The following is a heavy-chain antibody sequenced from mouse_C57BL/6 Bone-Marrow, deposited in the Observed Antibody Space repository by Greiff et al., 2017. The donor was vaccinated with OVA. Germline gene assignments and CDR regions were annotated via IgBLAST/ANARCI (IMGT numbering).Heavy chain of an antibody. CDR3: ANYYGSSYAFAY. CDR1: GYTFTSYW. Sequence: VQLQQPGAELVKPGASVKLSCKASGYTFTSYWMQWVKQRPGQGLEWIGEIDPSDSYTNYNQKFKGKATLTVDTSSSTAYMQLSSLASEDSAVYYCANYYGSSYAFAYWGQGTLVTVSA. D-gene: IGHD1-1*01. V-gene: IGHV1-50*01. CDR2: IDPSDSYT. J-gene: IGHJ3*01.